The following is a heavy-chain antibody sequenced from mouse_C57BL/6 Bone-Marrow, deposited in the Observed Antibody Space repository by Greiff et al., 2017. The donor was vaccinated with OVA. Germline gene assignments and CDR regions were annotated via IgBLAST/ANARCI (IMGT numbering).Heavy chain of an antibody. V-gene: IGHV14-4*01. CDR1: GFNIKDDY. J-gene: IGHJ4*01. CDR3: TTVIYYDYDVAMDY. Sequence: EVQLQQSGAELVRPGASVKLSCTASGFNIKDDYMHWVKQRPEQGLEWIGWIDPENGDTEYASKFQGKATITADTSSNTAYLQLSSLTSEDTAVYYCTTVIYYDYDVAMDYWGQGTSVTVSS. CDR2: IDPENGDT. D-gene: IGHD2-4*01.